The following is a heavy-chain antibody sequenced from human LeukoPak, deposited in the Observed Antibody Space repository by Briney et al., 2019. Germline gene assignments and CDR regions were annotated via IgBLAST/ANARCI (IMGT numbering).Heavy chain of an antibody. Sequence: GGSLRLSCAASGFTFNNYWMSWVRQAPGKGLEWVANLKQDGSEKYYVDSVKGRFTISRDNAKNSLYLQMNSLRAEDTAVYYCAKHYYDSRGHYYGMDVWGPGTTVTVSS. J-gene: IGHJ6*02. CDR3: AKHYYDSRGHYYGMDV. CDR2: LKQDGSEK. D-gene: IGHD3-22*01. V-gene: IGHV3-7*03. CDR1: GFTFNNYW.